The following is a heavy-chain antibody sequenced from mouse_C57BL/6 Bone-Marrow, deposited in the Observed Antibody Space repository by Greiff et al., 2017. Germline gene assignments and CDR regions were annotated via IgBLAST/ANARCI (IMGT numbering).Heavy chain of an antibody. CDR3: ARGLLDFDY. V-gene: IGHV3-6*01. CDR2: ISYDGSN. Sequence: EVQLVESGPGLVKPSQSLSLTCSVTGYSITSGYYWNWIRQFPGNKLEWMGYISYDGSNNYNPSLKNRISITRDTSKNQFFLKVNSVTTEDTATYYCARGLLDFDYWGQGTTLTVSS. D-gene: IGHD1-2*01. CDR1: GYSITSGYY. J-gene: IGHJ2*01.